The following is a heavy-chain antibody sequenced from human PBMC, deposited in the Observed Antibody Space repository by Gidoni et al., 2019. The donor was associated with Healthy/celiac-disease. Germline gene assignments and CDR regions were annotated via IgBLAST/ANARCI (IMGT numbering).Heavy chain of an antibody. CDR3: AKDPVWDRGGDYYGMDV. CDR2: IGGSGGST. V-gene: IGHV3-23*01. J-gene: IGHJ6*02. CDR1: VFTFSSSA. D-gene: IGHD3-10*01. Sequence: EVQLLESGGGLVQPGGSLRPSCAASVFTFSSSAMSWVRQAPGKGLECVSAIGGSGGSTYYADSVKVRFTIYRDNSKNTLYLQMNSLRSEDTAVYYWAKDPVWDRGGDYYGMDVWGQGTTVTVSS.